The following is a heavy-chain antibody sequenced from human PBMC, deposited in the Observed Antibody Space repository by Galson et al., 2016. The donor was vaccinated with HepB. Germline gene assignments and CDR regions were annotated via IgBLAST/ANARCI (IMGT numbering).Heavy chain of an antibody. CDR3: VRGMVRGKWFDP. CDR2: INTNTGNP. V-gene: IGHV7-4-1*02. Sequence: SVKVSCKASGYTFTSFAMNWVRQAPGQGLEYLGWINTNTGNPMYDQGFTGRFVLSLDTSVSTAYLQISNLKAEDTAVYYCVRGMVRGKWFDPWGQGTLVTVSS. J-gene: IGHJ5*02. D-gene: IGHD3-10*01. CDR1: GYTFTSFA.